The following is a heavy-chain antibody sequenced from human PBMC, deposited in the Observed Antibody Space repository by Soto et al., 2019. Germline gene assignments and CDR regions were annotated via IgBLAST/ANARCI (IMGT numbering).Heavy chain of an antibody. D-gene: IGHD1-1*01. CDR2: ISDSAAST. Sequence: GGSLRLSCEASGFVFNHYGMSWVRQAPGKGLEWVSSISDSAASTFYADSVRGRFTISRDNSKNTLYLQMNSLRPEDAAMYYCVKDLYRSSTMPCLDHWGQGA. J-gene: IGHJ4*02. CDR3: VKDLYRSSTMPCLDH. CDR1: GFVFNHYG. V-gene: IGHV3-23*01.